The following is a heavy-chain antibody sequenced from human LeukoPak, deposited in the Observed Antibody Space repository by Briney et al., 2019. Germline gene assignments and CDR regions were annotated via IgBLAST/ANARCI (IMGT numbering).Heavy chain of an antibody. J-gene: IGHJ4*02. CDR3: ARYYYDSRGYIPPDS. V-gene: IGHV3-21*01. CDR2: ITSSSTYI. Sequence: GGSLRLSCAASGSTFSTYSMYWVRQAPGKGLEWVSSITSSSTYIYYADSVKGRFTVSRDNAKNSLYLQMNSLGVEDTAVYYCARYYYDSRGYIPPDSWGQGTLITVSS. CDR1: GSTFSTYS. D-gene: IGHD3-22*01.